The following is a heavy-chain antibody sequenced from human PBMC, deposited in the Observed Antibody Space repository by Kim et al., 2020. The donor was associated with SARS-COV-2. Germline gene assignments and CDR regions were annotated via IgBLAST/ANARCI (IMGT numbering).Heavy chain of an antibody. D-gene: IGHD3-22*01. V-gene: IGHV5-51*01. J-gene: IGHJ3*02. CDR1: GYSFTSYW. Sequence: GESLKISCKGSGYSFTSYWIGWVRQMPGKGLEWMGIIYPGDSDTRYSPSFQGQVTISADKSISTAYLQWSSLKASDTAMYYCARYHGSGYLSPSWGALDIWGQEKVVPVSS. CDR3: ARYHGSGYLSPSWGALDI. CDR2: IYPGDSDT.